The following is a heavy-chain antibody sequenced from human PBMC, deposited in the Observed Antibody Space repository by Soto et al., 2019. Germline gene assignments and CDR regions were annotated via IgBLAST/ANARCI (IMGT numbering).Heavy chain of an antibody. CDR2: IYWDDDK. J-gene: IGHJ4*02. CDR1: GFSVSSNGAR. V-gene: IGHV2-5*02. Sequence: GPTLVNPTQTLTLTCSLSGFSVSSNGARGGWIRQPPGKALEGRALIYWDDDKKYNPSLKSRLTITKDTSENQVVLTVTDVDPADTATYYCVHGTLGSYGHVYFDSWGQGTLVTVSS. D-gene: IGHD5-18*01. CDR3: VHGTLGSYGHVYFDS.